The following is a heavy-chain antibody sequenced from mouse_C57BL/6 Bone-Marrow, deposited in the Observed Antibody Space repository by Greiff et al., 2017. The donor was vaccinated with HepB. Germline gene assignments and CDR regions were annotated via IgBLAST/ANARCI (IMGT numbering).Heavy chain of an antibody. CDR1: GFTFSDFY. V-gene: IGHV7-1*01. D-gene: IGHD2-2*01. CDR3: ARDDGYYWYFDV. J-gene: IGHJ1*03. Sequence: EVKLMESGGGLVQSGRSLRLSCATSGFTFSDFYMEWVRQAPGKGLEWIAASRNKANDYTTEYSASVKGRFIVSRDTSQSILYLQMNALRAEDTAMYYCARDDGYYWYFDVWGTGTTVTVSS. CDR2: SRNKANDYTT.